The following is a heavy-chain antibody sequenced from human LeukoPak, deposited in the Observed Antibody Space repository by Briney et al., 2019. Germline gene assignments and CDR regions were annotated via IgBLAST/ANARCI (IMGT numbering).Heavy chain of an antibody. CDR3: ARSHPRFYYFDY. CDR2: ISYDGSNK. CDR1: GFTFSSYG. D-gene: IGHD3-3*01. V-gene: IGHV3-30*03. J-gene: IGHJ4*02. Sequence: GGSLRLSCAASGFTFSSYGMHWVRQAPGKGLEWVAVISYDGSNKYYADSVKGRFTISRDNSKNTLYLQMNSLRAEDTAVYYCARSHPRFYYFDYWGQGTQVTVSS.